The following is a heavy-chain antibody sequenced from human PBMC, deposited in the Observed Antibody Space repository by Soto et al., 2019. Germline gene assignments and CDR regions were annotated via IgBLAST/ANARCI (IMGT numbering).Heavy chain of an antibody. J-gene: IGHJ4*02. V-gene: IGHV1-69*04. CDR1: GGTFGSYT. Sequence: SVKVSCKASGGTFGSYTISWVRQAPGQGLEWMGRIIPILGIANYAQKFQGRVTITADTSTSTAYMELSSLRSEDTAVYYCARDHYYYSSGDCPQFDYWGQGTLVTVSS. CDR2: IIPILGIA. D-gene: IGHD3-22*01. CDR3: ARDHYYYSSGDCPQFDY.